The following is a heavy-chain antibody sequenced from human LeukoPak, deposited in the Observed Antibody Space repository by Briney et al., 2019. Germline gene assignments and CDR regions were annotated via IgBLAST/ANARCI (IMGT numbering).Heavy chain of an antibody. CDR3: ARANMVRGVGSFFDRNWFDP. J-gene: IGHJ5*02. CDR2: IYYSGST. Sequence: SETLSLTCTVSGGSVSSSTNYWGWIRQPPGKGLEWIGTIYYSGSTYYNPSLKSRVSLSVDTSKNQFSLKLSSVTAADTAVYFCARANMVRGVGSFFDRNWFDPWGQGTLVTVSS. CDR1: GGSVSSSTNY. V-gene: IGHV4-39*07. D-gene: IGHD3-10*01.